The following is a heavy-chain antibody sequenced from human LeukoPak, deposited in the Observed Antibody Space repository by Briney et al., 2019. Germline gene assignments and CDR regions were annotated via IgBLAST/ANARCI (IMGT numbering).Heavy chain of an antibody. J-gene: IGHJ5*01. CDR1: GGSFNDNY. CDR3: ASLGYSSGWLDS. CDR2: VYHNGHS. V-gene: IGHV4-59*01. Sequence: SETLSLTCNVSGGSFNDNYWNWIRHLPGKGLEWIGYVYHNGHSDYNPSLKSGVTISVDTSTNQLSLKMISVTAADTAVYYCASLGYSSGWLDSWGHGSLVIVSS. D-gene: IGHD2-15*01.